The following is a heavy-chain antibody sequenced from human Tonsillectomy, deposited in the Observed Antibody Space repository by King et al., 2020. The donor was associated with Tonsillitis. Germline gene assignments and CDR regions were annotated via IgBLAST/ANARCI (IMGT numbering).Heavy chain of an antibody. J-gene: IGHJ4*02. CDR1: GFTFSSYA. Sequence: VQLVESGGGLVQPGGSLRLSCAASGFTFSSYAMSWVRQAPGKGLEGVSGISGSGGNTYYADPVKGRFTISRDNSKNTLYLQMNSRRAEDTAVYYCAKGKLLWFGEPQDYFDYWGQGTLVTVSS. CDR2: ISGSGGNT. D-gene: IGHD3-10*01. CDR3: AKGKLLWFGEPQDYFDY. V-gene: IGHV3-23*04.